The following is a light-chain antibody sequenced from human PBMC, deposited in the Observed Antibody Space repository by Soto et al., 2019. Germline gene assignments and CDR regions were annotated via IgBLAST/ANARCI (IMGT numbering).Light chain of an antibody. Sequence: DIQMTQSPSSLPPSVGPRFTIPSRASRSISDWLAWYQQKKGKAPELLIFDASNLKSGVSSRFSGSGYGTEFNLTISRLQTDDVATYYCLQYSSHSWTFGQGTKVDI. CDR3: LQYSSHSWT. CDR2: DAS. CDR1: RSISDW. V-gene: IGKV1-5*01. J-gene: IGKJ1*01.